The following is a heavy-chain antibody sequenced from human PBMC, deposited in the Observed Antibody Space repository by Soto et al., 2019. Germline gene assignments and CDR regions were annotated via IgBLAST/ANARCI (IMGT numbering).Heavy chain of an antibody. CDR1: GFTISTDA. J-gene: IGHJ5*02. D-gene: IGHD6-19*01. CDR3: AKDAVDNDGLWLMDS. Sequence: EVQLLESGGGLVQPGGSLRLSCAASGFTISTDAMTWVRQAPGQGLECVSGVTGSGGQIHYADSVKGRFTISKDNSKNTLYLQMSSLIDEDTALYYCAKDAVDNDGLWLMDSWGQGTLVTVSS. CDR2: VTGSGGQI. V-gene: IGHV3-23*01.